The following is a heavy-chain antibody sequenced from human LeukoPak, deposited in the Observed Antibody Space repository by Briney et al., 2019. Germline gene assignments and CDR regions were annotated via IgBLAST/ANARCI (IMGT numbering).Heavy chain of an antibody. J-gene: IGHJ3*01. CDR2: IYPGDSDT. V-gene: IGHV5-51*01. CDR1: GYSFTSYW. CDR3: ATITRGDGSGWPSGF. D-gene: IGHD6-19*01. Sequence: GESLKISCKGSGYSFTSYWIGWVRQMPGKGLEWMGIIYPGDSDTSYSPSFQGQVTISADKSISTAYLQWSSLKASDTAMYYCATITRGDGSGWPSGFWGQGTMVTVSS.